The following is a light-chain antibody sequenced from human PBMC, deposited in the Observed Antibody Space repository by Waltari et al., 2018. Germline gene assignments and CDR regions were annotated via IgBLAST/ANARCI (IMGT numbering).Light chain of an antibody. CDR3: QQYDNLPYT. V-gene: IGKV1-33*01. CDR2: DAS. Sequence: DIQLTQSPSSLFASIGDRVSFTCQGVQAFTSYVNWYQQKPGKAPHLLIYDASNLETGVPSRFSGSGSGTDFTFIISSLQPEDIATYYCQQYDNLPYTFGQGTKLEIK. J-gene: IGKJ2*01. CDR1: QAFTSY.